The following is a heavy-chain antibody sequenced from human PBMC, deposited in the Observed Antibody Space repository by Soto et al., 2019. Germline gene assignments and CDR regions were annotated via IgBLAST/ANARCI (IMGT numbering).Heavy chain of an antibody. Sequence: GGSLRLSCAASGFTFSNAWMSWVRQAPGKGLEWVGRIKSKTDGGTTDYAAPVKGRFTISRDDSKNMLYLQMNNLKTEDTAVYYCAPHPTVGRGVIWGQGTLVTVSS. V-gene: IGHV3-15*01. CDR3: APHPTVGRGVI. CDR1: GFTFSNAW. J-gene: IGHJ4*02. D-gene: IGHD3-10*01. CDR2: IKSKTDGGTT.